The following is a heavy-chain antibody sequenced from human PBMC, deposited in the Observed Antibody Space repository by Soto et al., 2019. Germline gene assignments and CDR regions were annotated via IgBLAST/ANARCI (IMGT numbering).Heavy chain of an antibody. J-gene: IGHJ4*02. V-gene: IGHV3-23*01. D-gene: IGHD6-13*01. CDR1: GFTFSLYA. CDR3: ANGLGYSSSWSRPFDY. Sequence: PGGSLRLSCAASGFTFSLYAMSWVRQAPGKGLEWVSGISSSGGITSYADSVKGRFTISRDNSKNTLYLQMNSLRAEDTAVYYCANGLGYSSSWSRPFDYWGQGTLVTVSS. CDR2: ISSSGGIT.